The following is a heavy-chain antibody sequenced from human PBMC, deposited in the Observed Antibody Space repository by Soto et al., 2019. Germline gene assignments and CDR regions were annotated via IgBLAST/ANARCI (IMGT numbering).Heavy chain of an antibody. CDR1: GYTFTRYD. CDR2: MNPNSGNT. J-gene: IGHJ5*02. D-gene: IGHD3-3*01. Sequence: QVQMVQSGAEVKKPGASVKDSCKASGYTFTRYDINWVRQATGQGREWMGWMNPNSGNTGYAQKFQVRITMTRNPSISSAYVELISLRSEDTAVYYYARDRQIRGFNPWGQG. CDR3: ARDRQIRGFNP. V-gene: IGHV1-8*01.